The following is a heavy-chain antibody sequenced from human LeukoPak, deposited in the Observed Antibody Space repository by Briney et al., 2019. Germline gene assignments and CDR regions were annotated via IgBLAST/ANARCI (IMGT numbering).Heavy chain of an antibody. J-gene: IGHJ3*02. CDR1: GFTFSSYW. V-gene: IGHV3-7*01. D-gene: IGHD3-22*01. CDR3: ARVSGDYYDSSGYPGPDAFDI. Sequence: GGSLRLSCAASGFTFSSYWMSWVRQAPGKGLEWVANIKQDRSEKYYVDSVKGRFTISRDNAKNSLYLQMNSLRAEDTAVYYCARVSGDYYDSSGYPGPDAFDIWGQGTMVTVSS. CDR2: IKQDRSEK.